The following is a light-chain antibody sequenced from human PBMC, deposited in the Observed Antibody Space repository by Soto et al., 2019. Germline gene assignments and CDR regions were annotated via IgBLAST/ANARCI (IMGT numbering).Light chain of an antibody. CDR3: SSYTSSSTLV. CDR2: DVS. V-gene: IGLV2-14*01. Sequence: QLVLTQPASVSGSPGQSITISCTGTSSDVGGYNYVSWYQQRPGKAPKLMIYDVSNRPSGVSNRFSGSKSGNTASLTISGLQTEDEADYYCSSYTSSSTLVFGGGTKLTVL. CDR1: SSDVGGYNY. J-gene: IGLJ2*01.